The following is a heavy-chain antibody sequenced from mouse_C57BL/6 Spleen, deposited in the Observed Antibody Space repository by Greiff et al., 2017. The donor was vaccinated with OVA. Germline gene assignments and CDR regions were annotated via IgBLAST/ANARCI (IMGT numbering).Heavy chain of an antibody. J-gene: IGHJ4*01. CDR3: ARWSNYGEGAMDY. D-gene: IGHD2-5*01. CDR2: IDPSDSYT. CDR1: GYTFTSYW. Sequence: QVQLQQPGAELVMPGASVKLSCKASGYTFTSYWMHWVKQRPGQGLEWIGEIDPSDSYTNYNQKFKGKSTLTVDKSSSTAYMQLSSLTSEDSAVYYCARWSNYGEGAMDYWGQGTSVTVSS. V-gene: IGHV1-69*01.